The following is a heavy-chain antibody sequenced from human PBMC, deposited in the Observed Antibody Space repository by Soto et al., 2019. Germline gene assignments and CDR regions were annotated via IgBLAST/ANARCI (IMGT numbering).Heavy chain of an antibody. D-gene: IGHD2-2*01. Sequence: ASVKVSCKASGYTFTSYAMHWVRQAPGQRLEWMGWINAGNGNTKYSQKFQGRVTITRDTSASTAYMELSSLRSEDTAVYYCARGGRGPAASSPRYFDYWGQGTLVTVSS. CDR1: GYTFTSYA. CDR2: INAGNGNT. V-gene: IGHV1-3*01. CDR3: ARGGRGPAASSPRYFDY. J-gene: IGHJ4*02.